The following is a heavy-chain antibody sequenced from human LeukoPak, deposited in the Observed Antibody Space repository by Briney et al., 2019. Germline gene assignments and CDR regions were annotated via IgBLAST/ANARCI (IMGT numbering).Heavy chain of an antibody. CDR1: GGTFSSYT. Sequence: SVKVSCKASGGTFSSYTISWVRQAPAQGLEWMGRIIPILGIANYAQKFQGRVTITADKSTSTAYMELSSLRSEDTAVYYCARDPGDGYNLDYWGQGTLVTVSS. CDR2: IIPILGIA. J-gene: IGHJ4*02. D-gene: IGHD5-24*01. V-gene: IGHV1-69*04. CDR3: ARDPGDGYNLDY.